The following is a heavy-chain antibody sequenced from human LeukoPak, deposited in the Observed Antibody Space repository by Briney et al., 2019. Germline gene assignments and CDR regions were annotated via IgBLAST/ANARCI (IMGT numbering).Heavy chain of an antibody. V-gene: IGHV4-34*01. CDR2: INHCGST. Sequence: SETLSLTCAVSGGSFSGYYWSWSCQPPGPGQGWDGEINHCGSTNYNPSPTSRVTRSVDTSKIQFSLQLSSVTAADTAVYYCARAPALALVYAIGYYYYYMDVWGKGTTVTVSS. CDR1: GGSFSGYY. D-gene: IGHD2-8*01. J-gene: IGHJ6*03. CDR3: ARAPALALVYAIGYYYYYMDV.